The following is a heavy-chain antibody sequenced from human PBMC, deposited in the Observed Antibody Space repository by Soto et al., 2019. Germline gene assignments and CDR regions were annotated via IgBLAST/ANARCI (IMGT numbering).Heavy chain of an antibody. J-gene: IGHJ4*02. CDR2: IYHSGST. D-gene: IGHD6-19*01. V-gene: IGHV4-4*02. CDR3: ARDNPDSSGWYSADYFDY. Sequence: QVQLQESGPGLVKPSGTLSLTCAVSGGSISSSNWWSWVPQPPGKGLEWIGEIYHSGSTNYNPSLKSRVTISVDKSKNQFSLKLSSVTAADTAVYYCARDNPDSSGWYSADYFDYWGQGTLVTVSS. CDR1: GGSISSSNW.